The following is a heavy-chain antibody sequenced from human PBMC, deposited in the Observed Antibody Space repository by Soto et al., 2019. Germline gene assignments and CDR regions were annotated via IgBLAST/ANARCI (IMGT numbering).Heavy chain of an antibody. Sequence: GASVKVSCKASGGTFSSYAISWVRQAPGQGLEWMGGIIPIFGTANYAQKFQGRVTITADESTSTAYMELSSLRSEDTAVYYCARSRDGYNYYYYYGMDVWGQGTTVTVSS. D-gene: IGHD5-12*01. CDR1: GGTFSSYA. CDR2: IIPIFGTA. V-gene: IGHV1-69*13. J-gene: IGHJ6*02. CDR3: ARSRDGYNYYYYYGMDV.